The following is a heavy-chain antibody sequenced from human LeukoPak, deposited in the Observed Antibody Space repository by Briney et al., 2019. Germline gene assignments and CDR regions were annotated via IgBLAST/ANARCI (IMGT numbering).Heavy chain of an antibody. J-gene: IGHJ4*02. Sequence: GGSLRLSCVASGFIFSSYSMNWVRKAPGKGLEWVSYISGSSSSSYYADSVKGRFTISRDNAKNSLYLQMNSLRAEDTAVYYCARGKTPAVTTPFDSWGQGTLVTVSS. D-gene: IGHD4-17*01. CDR2: ISGSSSSS. CDR1: GFIFSSYS. CDR3: ARGKTPAVTTPFDS. V-gene: IGHV3-48*04.